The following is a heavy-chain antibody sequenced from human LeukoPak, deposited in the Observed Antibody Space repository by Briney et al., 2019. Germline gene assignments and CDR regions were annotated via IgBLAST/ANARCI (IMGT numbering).Heavy chain of an antibody. CDR3: ARDEGLYDSSGYYDY. Sequence: ASVKVSCKASGYTFTSYAMNWVRQAPGQGLEWMGLINTNTGNPTYAQGFTGRFAFSLDTSVSTAYLQISSLKAEDTAVYYCARDEGLYDSSGYYDYWGQGTLVTVSS. CDR2: INTNTGNP. D-gene: IGHD3-22*01. V-gene: IGHV7-4-1*02. J-gene: IGHJ4*02. CDR1: GYTFTSYA.